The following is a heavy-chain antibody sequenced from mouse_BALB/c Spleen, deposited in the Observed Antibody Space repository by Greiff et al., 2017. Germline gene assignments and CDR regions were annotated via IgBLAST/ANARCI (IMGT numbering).Heavy chain of an antibody. CDR2: IYPYNGGT. Sequence: VQLKESGPELAKPGASVKISFKASGYTFTDYNMHWVKQSHGKSLEWIGYIYPYNGGTGYNQKFKSKATLTVDNSSSTAYMELRSLTSEDSAVYYCARDYGSSYWFAYWGQGTLVTVSA. V-gene: IGHV1S29*02. CDR3: ARDYGSSYWFAY. D-gene: IGHD1-1*01. J-gene: IGHJ3*01. CDR1: GYTFTDYN.